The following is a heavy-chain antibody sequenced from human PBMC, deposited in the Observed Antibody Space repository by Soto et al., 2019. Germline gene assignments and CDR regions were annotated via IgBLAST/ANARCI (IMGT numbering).Heavy chain of an antibody. D-gene: IGHD2-2*01. CDR3: ARERSPWTYQLLLGIDY. Sequence: QLQLQEPGPGLVKPSETLSLTCTVSGGSISSSSYYWGWIRQPPGKGLEWIGSIYYSGSTYYNPSLKSRVTISVDTSKNQFSLKLSSVTAADTAVYYCARERSPWTYQLLLGIDYWGQGTLVTVSS. V-gene: IGHV4-39*01. J-gene: IGHJ4*02. CDR2: IYYSGST. CDR1: GGSISSSSYY.